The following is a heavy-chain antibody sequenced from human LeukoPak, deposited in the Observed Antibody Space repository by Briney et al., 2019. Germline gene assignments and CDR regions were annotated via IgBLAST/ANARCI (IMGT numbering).Heavy chain of an antibody. J-gene: IGHJ5*02. V-gene: IGHV3-20*04. D-gene: IGHD3-10*01. CDR2: INWNGGST. CDR1: GFTFDDYG. CDR3: ARVLGVYYYGSGSYEGWFDP. Sequence: LPGGSLRLSCAASGFTFDDYGMSWVRQAPGKGLEWVSGINWNGGSTGYADSVKGRFTISRDNAKNSLYLQMNSLRAEDTALYYCARVLGVYYYGSGSYEGWFDPWGQGTLVTVSS.